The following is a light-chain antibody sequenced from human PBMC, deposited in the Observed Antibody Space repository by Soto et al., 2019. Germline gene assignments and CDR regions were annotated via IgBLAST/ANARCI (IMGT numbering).Light chain of an antibody. V-gene: IGKV1-27*01. Sequence: DVQMTQSPSSLSASVGDTVTITCRASQGMAFYLPWIHQRPGKAPNLLIPTASNLQSGVPSRFSGSGSGTDLPLTISTLQPEDLARYYCQMYDTATFTFFPGTRV. J-gene: IGKJ3*01. CDR2: TAS. CDR3: QMYDTATFT. CDR1: QGMAFY.